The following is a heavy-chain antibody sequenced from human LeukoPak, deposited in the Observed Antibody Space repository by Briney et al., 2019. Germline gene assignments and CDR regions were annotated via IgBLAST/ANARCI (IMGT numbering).Heavy chain of an antibody. CDR1: GGSISGNY. J-gene: IGHJ4*02. CDR2: IYYSEST. D-gene: IGHD5-24*01. Sequence: PSETLSLTCTVSGGSISGNYWSWIRQPPGKGLEWIGYIYYSESTNYNPSLNPSLKSRVTISVDTSKNQFALKLSSVTAADTAVYYCARTAGYKNFDYWGQGTLVTVSS. CDR3: ARTAGYKNFDY. V-gene: IGHV4-59*08.